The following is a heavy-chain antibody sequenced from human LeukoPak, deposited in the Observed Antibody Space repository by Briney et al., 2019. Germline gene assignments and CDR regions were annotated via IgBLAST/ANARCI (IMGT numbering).Heavy chain of an antibody. CDR1: GSTFDDYA. J-gene: IGHJ3*02. CDR2: ISWNSGSM. Sequence: GRSLRLSCAASGSTFDDYAMHWVRQAPGKGLEWVSGISWNSGSMGYADSVKGRFTISRDNAKNSLYLQMNSLRAEDTALYYCAKVYSPSRIVGATHGAFDIWGQGTMVTVSS. V-gene: IGHV3-9*01. D-gene: IGHD1-26*01. CDR3: AKVYSPSRIVGATHGAFDI.